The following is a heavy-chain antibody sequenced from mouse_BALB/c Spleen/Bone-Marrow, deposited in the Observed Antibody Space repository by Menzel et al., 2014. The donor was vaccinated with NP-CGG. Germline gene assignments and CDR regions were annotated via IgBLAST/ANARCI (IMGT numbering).Heavy chain of an antibody. J-gene: IGHJ1*01. CDR2: INTYSGNT. V-gene: IGHV1-67*01. Sequence: VQLQQSGPELVRPGVSVKISCKGSGYTFTDYAMHWVKQSHAKSLEWIGVINTYSGNTNYNQKFKGKATMTVDESSSTAHMELARLTSEDSAIYYCARGEGYDGWYFDVWGAGTTVTVSA. CDR3: ARGEGYDGWYFDV. CDR1: GYTFTDYA. D-gene: IGHD2-2*01.